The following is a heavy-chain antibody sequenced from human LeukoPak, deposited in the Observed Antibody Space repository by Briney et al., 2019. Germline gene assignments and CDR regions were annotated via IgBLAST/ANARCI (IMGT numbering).Heavy chain of an antibody. CDR2: VYYTGST. D-gene: IGHD3-10*01. J-gene: IGHJ4*02. V-gene: IGHV4-39*07. Sequence: SETLSLTCTLSNGSINSFTHYWAWVRQPPGKRLEWIGNVYYTGSTSYTPSLKSRLTISVDTSENRFSLKLTSVTAADTAVYYCAREDERFGEQGDYWGQGTLVTVSS. CDR1: NGSINSFTHY. CDR3: AREDERFGEQGDY.